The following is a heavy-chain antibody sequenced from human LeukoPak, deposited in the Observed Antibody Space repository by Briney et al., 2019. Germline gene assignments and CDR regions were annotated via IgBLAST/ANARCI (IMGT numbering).Heavy chain of an antibody. D-gene: IGHD2-2*01. CDR3: ALRSSTSWSLRD. Sequence: GGSLRLSCAASGFDVISNYMTWVRQAPGKGLEWVSVIYPGVSTHYADSAKGRFIISRDNSKNMVSLQMNDLRADDTAVYYCALRSSTSWSLRDWGPGTLVTVSS. V-gene: IGHV3-53*01. J-gene: IGHJ4*02. CDR1: GFDVISNY. CDR2: IYPGVST.